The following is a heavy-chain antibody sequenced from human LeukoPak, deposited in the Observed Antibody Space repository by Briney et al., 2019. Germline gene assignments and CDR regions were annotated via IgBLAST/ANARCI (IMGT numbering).Heavy chain of an antibody. D-gene: IGHD3-22*01. J-gene: IGHJ3*02. CDR3: ARGLFLSGYLDAFDI. CDR2: IYSDGRT. Sequence: QPGGSLRLSCAASGFTVSSNYMSWVRQAPGKGLEWVSVIYSDGRTYYADSVKGRRTISRDNSKNTLYLQMNSLRVEDTAVYYCARGLFLSGYLDAFDIWGQGTVVTVSS. CDR1: GFTVSSNY. V-gene: IGHV3-53*01.